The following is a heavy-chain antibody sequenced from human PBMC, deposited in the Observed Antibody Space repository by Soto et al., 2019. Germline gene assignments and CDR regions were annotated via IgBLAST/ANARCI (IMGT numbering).Heavy chain of an antibody. V-gene: IGHV4-31*03. CDR3: ARDLGYYYDSSGYYHTNWLDP. Sequence: SETLSLTCTVSGGSISSGGYYWSWIRQHPGKGLEWIGYIYYSGSTYYNPSLKSRVTISVDTSKNQFSLKLSSVTAADTAVYYCARDLGYYYDSSGYYHTNWLDPWGQGTLVTVSS. J-gene: IGHJ5*02. CDR1: GGSISSGGYY. D-gene: IGHD3-22*01. CDR2: IYYSGST.